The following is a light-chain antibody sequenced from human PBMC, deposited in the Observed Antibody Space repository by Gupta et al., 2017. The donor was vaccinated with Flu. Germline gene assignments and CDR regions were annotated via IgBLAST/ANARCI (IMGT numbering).Light chain of an antibody. CDR2: DVS. CDR3: SSYTSSNTFYV. V-gene: IGLV2-14*01. J-gene: IGLJ1*01. CDR1: SSDVGGSNY. Sequence: QSALTQPASVSGSPGQSITISCTGTSSDVGGSNYVSWYQQHPGKAPKLMIYDVSNRPSGVSSRFSGSKSGDTASLTISGLQPEDETDYYCSSYTSSNTFYVFGTGTKVTVL.